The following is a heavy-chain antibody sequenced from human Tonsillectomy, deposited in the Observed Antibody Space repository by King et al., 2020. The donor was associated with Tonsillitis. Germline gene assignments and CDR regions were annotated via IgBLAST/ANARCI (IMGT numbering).Heavy chain of an antibody. J-gene: IGHJ4*02. CDR1: GFTFSGYW. V-gene: IGHV3-7*01. CDR2: IRPDGSRT. CDR3: SSGAVPPD. D-gene: IGHD3-16*01. Sequence: VQLVESGGGVVQPGGSLRLSCVASGFTFSGYWMNWVRQAPGKGLEWVANIRPDGSRTWYVDSVKGRFTISRDNAKNSLYLQMNSRRAEATAVYYCSSGAVPPDWGQGTLVTVSS.